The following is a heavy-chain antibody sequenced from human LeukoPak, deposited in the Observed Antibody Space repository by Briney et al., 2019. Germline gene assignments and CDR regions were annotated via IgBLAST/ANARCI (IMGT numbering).Heavy chain of an antibody. J-gene: IGHJ4*02. Sequence: SGPTLVNPTQTLTLTCTFSGFSLNTNGVDVGWIRQPSGKALEWLALIHWDDDKGYSPSLQSRLTAVSATSKPQLVLPITNMHPVDTATYYCAHTYFDILTGWHYFDYWGQRTLGTVSS. D-gene: IGHD3-9*01. V-gene: IGHV2-5*02. CDR3: AHTYFDILTGWHYFDY. CDR2: IHWDDDK. CDR1: GFSLNTNGVD.